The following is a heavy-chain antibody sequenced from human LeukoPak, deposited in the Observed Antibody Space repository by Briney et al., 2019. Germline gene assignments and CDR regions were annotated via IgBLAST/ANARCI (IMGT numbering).Heavy chain of an antibody. D-gene: IGHD2-2*01. CDR1: GYTFTNYA. CDR2: VSAYNGNT. Sequence: ASVKVSCKASGYTFTNYAIHWVRQAPGQRLEWMGWVSAYNGNTNYAQKLQGRVTMTTDTSTSTAYMELRSLRSDDTAVYYCARDSPNTYCSSTSCPLGYWGQGTLVTVSS. V-gene: IGHV1-18*01. J-gene: IGHJ4*02. CDR3: ARDSPNTYCSSTSCPLGY.